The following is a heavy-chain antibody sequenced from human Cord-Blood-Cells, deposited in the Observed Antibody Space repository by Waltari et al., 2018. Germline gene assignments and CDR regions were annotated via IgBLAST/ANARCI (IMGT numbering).Heavy chain of an antibody. CDR3: AREIEYSSSYDY. V-gene: IGHV3-30-3*01. J-gene: IGHJ4*02. Sequence: QVQLVESGGGVVQPVRSLRLSCAASGFTFSSYAMHWVRQAPGKGLEWVAVISYDGSNKYYADSVKGRFTISRDNSKNTLYLQMNSLRAEDTAVYYCAREIEYSSSYDYWGQGTLVTVSS. CDR1: GFTFSSYA. CDR2: ISYDGSNK. D-gene: IGHD6-13*01.